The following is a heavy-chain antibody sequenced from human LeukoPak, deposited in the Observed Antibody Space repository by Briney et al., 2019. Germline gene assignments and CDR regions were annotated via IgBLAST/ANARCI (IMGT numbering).Heavy chain of an antibody. J-gene: IGHJ4*02. D-gene: IGHD3-22*01. CDR2: ISGSGGST. Sequence: GGSLRLSCAASGFTFSSYAMSWVRQAPGKGLEWVSAISGSGGSTYYADSVEGRFTISRDNSKNTLYLQMNSLRAEDTAVYYCAKVAQVNYYDSSGYYYYFDYWGQGTLVTVSS. V-gene: IGHV3-23*01. CDR3: AKVAQVNYYDSSGYYYYFDY. CDR1: GFTFSSYA.